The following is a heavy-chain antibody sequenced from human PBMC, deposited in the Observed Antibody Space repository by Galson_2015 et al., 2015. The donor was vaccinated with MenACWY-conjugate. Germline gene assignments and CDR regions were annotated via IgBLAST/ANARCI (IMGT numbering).Heavy chain of an antibody. V-gene: IGHV3-48*04. Sequence: SLRLSCAASGFTFSSYSMNWVRQAPGKGLEWVSYISSSSSTIYYADSVKGRFTISRDNAKNSLYLQMNSLRAEDTAVYYCARGNMVRAYYGMDVWGQGTTVTVSS. CDR1: GFTFSSYS. CDR2: ISSSSSTI. J-gene: IGHJ6*02. D-gene: IGHD3-10*01. CDR3: ARGNMVRAYYGMDV.